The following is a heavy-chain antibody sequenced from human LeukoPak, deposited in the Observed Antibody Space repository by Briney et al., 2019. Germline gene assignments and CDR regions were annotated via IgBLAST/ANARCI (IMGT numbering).Heavy chain of an antibody. Sequence: SVKVSCKASGGTFSSYAISWVRQAPGQGLEWMGGIIPIFGTANYAQKFQGRVMITADKSTSTAYMELSSLRSEDTAVYYCARGPTYDYVWGSYRSSSYFDYWGQGTLVTVSS. J-gene: IGHJ4*02. V-gene: IGHV1-69*06. CDR1: GGTFSSYA. CDR3: ARGPTYDYVWGSYRSSSYFDY. CDR2: IIPIFGTA. D-gene: IGHD3-16*02.